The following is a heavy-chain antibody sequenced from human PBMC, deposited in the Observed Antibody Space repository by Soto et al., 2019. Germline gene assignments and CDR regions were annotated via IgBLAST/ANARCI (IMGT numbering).Heavy chain of an antibody. CDR3: ASNIVATIRAYDY. CDR1: GFTVSSNY. J-gene: IGHJ4*02. V-gene: IGHV3-53*01. Sequence: GSLRLSCAASGFTVSSNYMSWVRQAPGKGLEWVSVIYSGGSTYYADSVKGRFTISRDNSKNTLYLQMNSLRAEDTAVYYCASNIVATIRAYDYWGQGTLVTVSS. CDR2: IYSGGST. D-gene: IGHD5-12*01.